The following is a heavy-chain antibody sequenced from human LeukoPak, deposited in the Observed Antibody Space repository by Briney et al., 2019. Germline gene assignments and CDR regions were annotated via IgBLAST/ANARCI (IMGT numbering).Heavy chain of an antibody. CDR1: GFFFTTYW. CDR2: SNIDGTIT. Sequence: PGGSLRLSCTASGFFFTTYWMHWVRQAPGQGLVWVSCSNIDGTITTYADSVKGRFTISRDNSKNTLYLQMNSLRAEDTAVYYCAKGSNYYGSGSYYNFDYWGQGTLVTVSS. J-gene: IGHJ4*02. V-gene: IGHV3-74*01. D-gene: IGHD3-10*01. CDR3: AKGSNYYGSGSYYNFDY.